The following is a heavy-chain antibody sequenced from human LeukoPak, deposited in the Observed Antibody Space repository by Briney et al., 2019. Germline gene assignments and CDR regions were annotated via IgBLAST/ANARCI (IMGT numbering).Heavy chain of an antibody. D-gene: IGHD3-3*01. CDR3: ARGPDYDFWSGYEEGFWFDP. V-gene: IGHV1-2*04. CDR2: INPNSGGT. J-gene: IGHJ5*02. CDR1: GYTFIGYY. Sequence: ASVKVSCKASGYTFIGYYMHWVRQAPGQGLEWMGWINPNSGGTNYAQKFQGWVTMTRDTSISTAYMELSSLRSEDTAVYYCARGPDYDFWSGYEEGFWFDPWGQGTLVTVSS.